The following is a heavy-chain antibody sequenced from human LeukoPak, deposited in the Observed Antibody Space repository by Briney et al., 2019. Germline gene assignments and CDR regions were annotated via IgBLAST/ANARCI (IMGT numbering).Heavy chain of an antibody. V-gene: IGHV3-21*04. D-gene: IGHD6-13*01. CDR2: ISSSSSYI. J-gene: IGHJ6*03. CDR3: AKGGIAAADDFYYYYCMDV. CDR1: GFTFSSYS. Sequence: PGGSLRLSCAASGFTFSSYSMNWVRQAPGKGLEWVSSISSSSSYIYYADSVKGRFTTSRDNSKNTLYLQMNSLRAEDTAVYYCAKGGIAAADDFYYYYCMDVWGKGTTVTVSS.